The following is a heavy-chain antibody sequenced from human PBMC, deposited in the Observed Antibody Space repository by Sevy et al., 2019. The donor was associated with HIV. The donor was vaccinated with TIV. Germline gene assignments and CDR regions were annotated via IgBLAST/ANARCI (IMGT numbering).Heavy chain of an antibody. J-gene: IGHJ6*02. CDR2: ISYDGNNK. Sequence: GSLRLSCAASGFTFSSYAMHWVRQAPGKGLEWVAVISYDGNNKYADSVKGRFTISRDNSKNTLYLQMNSLGAEDTAVYYCARDGSSGGLFLKDYYYFGMDVWGQGTTVTVSS. CDR1: GFTFSSYA. D-gene: IGHD3-16*01. V-gene: IGHV3-30*03. CDR3: ARDGSSGGLFLKDYYYFGMDV.